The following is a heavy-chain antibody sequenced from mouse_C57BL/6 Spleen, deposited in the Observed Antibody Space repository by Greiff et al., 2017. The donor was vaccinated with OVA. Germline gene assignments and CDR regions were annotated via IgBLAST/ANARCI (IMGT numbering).Heavy chain of an antibody. CDR2: ISNGGGST. J-gene: IGHJ2*01. CDR1: GFTFSDYY. D-gene: IGHD1-1*01. CDR3: ARQDYYGSLDY. V-gene: IGHV5-12*01. Sequence: EVQLVESGGGLVQPGGSLKLSCAASGFTFSDYYMYWVRQTPEKRLEWVAYISNGGGSTYYPDTVKGRFTISRDNAKNTLYLQMSRLKSEDTAMYYCARQDYYGSLDYWGQGTTLTVSS.